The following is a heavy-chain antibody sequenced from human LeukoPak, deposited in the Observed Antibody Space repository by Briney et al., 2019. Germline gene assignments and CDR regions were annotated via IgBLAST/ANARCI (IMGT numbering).Heavy chain of an antibody. CDR3: ARDLAAAGPNYYYYYGMDV. V-gene: IGHV3-7*03. J-gene: IGHJ6*02. CDR2: IKQDGSEK. D-gene: IGHD6-13*01. Sequence: GGSLRLSCAASGFTFSDFYMAWIRQAPGKGLEWVANIKQDGSEKFYVDSVKGRFTISRDNAKNSLYLQMNSLRAEDTAVYYCARDLAAAGPNYYYYYGMDVWGQGTTVTVSS. CDR1: GFTFSDFY.